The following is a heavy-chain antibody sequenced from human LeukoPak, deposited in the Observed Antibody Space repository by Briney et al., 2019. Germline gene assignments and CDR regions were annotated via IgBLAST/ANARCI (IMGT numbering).Heavy chain of an antibody. CDR1: GFIFSSYG. D-gene: IGHD3-22*01. CDR3: AKAHYSDSSGWFDY. CDR2: ISADVGST. Sequence: GGSLRLSCAASGFIFSSYGMTWVRQAPGKGLEWVSGISADVGSTYYADSVRGRFTISRDDSKNTLYLQMNSLRAEDTAVYYCAKAHYSDSSGWFDYWGQGTLVTVSS. J-gene: IGHJ4*02. V-gene: IGHV3-23*01.